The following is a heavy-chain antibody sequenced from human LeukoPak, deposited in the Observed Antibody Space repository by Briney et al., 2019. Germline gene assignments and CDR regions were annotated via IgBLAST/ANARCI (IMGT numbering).Heavy chain of an antibody. CDR1: GYSISSGYY. V-gene: IGHV4-38-2*02. Sequence: SETLSLTCTVSGYSISSGYYWGWIRQPPGKGLEWIGSIYHSGSTYYNPSLKSRVTISVDTSKNQFSLKLSSVTAADTAVYYCARAQHDYGDYGGTLPPRAFDYWGQGTLVTVSS. D-gene: IGHD4-17*01. CDR2: IYHSGST. CDR3: ARAQHDYGDYGGTLPPRAFDY. J-gene: IGHJ4*02.